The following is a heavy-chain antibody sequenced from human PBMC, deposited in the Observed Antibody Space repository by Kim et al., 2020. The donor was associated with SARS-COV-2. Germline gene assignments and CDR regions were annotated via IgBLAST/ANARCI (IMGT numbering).Heavy chain of an antibody. CDR1: GFIFTTCA. J-gene: IGHJ4*02. Sequence: GGSLRLSCAASGFIFTTCAMNWVRQSPGKGLEWVAAISYDGSIIYYADSVKGRFTISRDNSKNTLYLQMSSLTTEDTPLYYCATDRTTVTTWVRIFVYWGPGTLVTVSS. CDR3: ATDRTTVTTWVRIFVY. V-gene: IGHV3-30*04. D-gene: IGHD4-17*01. CDR2: ISYDGSII.